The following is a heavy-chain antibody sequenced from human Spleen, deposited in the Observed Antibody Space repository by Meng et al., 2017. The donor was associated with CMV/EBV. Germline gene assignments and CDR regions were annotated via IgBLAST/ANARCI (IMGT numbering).Heavy chain of an antibody. Sequence: GDYWGWIRQPPGKPLEWIGTFYYSGDTYYNPSLKSRVTISVDTSNNHFSLRLASLTAADTAVYFCARARFTNYDVLTGFYTWWFDPWGQGALVTVSS. CDR2: FYYSGDT. J-gene: IGHJ5*02. CDR3: ARARFTNYDVLTGFYTWWFDP. D-gene: IGHD3-9*01. V-gene: IGHV4-38-2*02. CDR1: GDY.